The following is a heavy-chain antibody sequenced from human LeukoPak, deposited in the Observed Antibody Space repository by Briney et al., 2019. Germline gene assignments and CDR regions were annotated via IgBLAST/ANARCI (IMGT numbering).Heavy chain of an antibody. Sequence: ASVKVSCKASGYTFTSYAMNWVRQAPGQGLEWMGWINTNTGNPTYAQGFTGRFVFSLDTSVSTAYLQISSLKAEDTAVYYCARDTRPGYSGYGRESYWYFDLWGRGTLVTVSS. D-gene: IGHD5-12*01. CDR1: GYTFTSYA. V-gene: IGHV7-4-1*02. CDR2: INTNTGNP. CDR3: ARDTRPGYSGYGRESYWYFDL. J-gene: IGHJ2*01.